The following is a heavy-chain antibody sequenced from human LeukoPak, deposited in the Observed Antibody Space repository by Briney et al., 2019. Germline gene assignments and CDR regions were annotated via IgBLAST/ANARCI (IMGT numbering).Heavy chain of an antibody. D-gene: IGHD4-17*01. CDR1: GFTFSSYA. J-gene: IGHJ4*02. V-gene: IGHV3-30-3*01. CDR2: ISYDGSNK. Sequence: PGGSLRLSCAASGFTFSSYAMRWVRQAPGKGLEWVAVISYDGSNKYYADSVKGRFTISRDNSKNTLYLQMNSLRAEDTAVYYCARDPGDYAFDYWGQGTLVTVSS. CDR3: ARDPGDYAFDY.